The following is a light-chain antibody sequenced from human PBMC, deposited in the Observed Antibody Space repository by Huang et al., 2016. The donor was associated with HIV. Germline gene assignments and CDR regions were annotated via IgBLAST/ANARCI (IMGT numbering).Light chain of an antibody. CDR1: QTIGNN. V-gene: IGKV3-15*01. CDR3: QHYNNWPPRT. Sequence: EIVMTQSPATLSVFPGEKATLSCRASQTIGNNLAWYQQRPGQAPRLLIYGASTRATDIPARFSGSGSGTAFTLTISSLQSEDFAVYYCQHYNNWPPRTFGGGTKVDIK. J-gene: IGKJ4*01. CDR2: GAS.